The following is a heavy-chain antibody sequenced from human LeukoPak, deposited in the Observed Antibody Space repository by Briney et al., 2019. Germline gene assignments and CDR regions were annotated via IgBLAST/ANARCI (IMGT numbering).Heavy chain of an antibody. D-gene: IGHD3-10*01. CDR2: LFTGGGRT. V-gene: IGHV3-23*01. CDR1: GFTFNNYL. Sequence: GSLRLSCAASGFTFNNYLMSWVRQAPGKGLEWVSVLFTGGGRTLYADSVKGRSTISGDTSKTTLYLQMNGLRAEDTAVYYCAKECDYSPGHKFDLWGQGTLVTVSS. CDR3: AKECDYSPGHKFDL. J-gene: IGHJ4*02.